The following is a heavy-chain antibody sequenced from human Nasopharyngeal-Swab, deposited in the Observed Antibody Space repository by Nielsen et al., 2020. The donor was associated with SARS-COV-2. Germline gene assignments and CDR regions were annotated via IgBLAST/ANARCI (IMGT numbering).Heavy chain of an antibody. J-gene: IGHJ4*02. D-gene: IGHD5-12*01. CDR2: ISSSSSYI. CDR3: ARDLAYDSGPYYFDY. Sequence: WIRQSPGQGLEWVSSISSSSSYIYYADSVKGRFTISRDNAKNSLYLQMNSLRAEDTAVYYCARDLAYDSGPYYFDYWGQGTLVTVSS. V-gene: IGHV3-21*01.